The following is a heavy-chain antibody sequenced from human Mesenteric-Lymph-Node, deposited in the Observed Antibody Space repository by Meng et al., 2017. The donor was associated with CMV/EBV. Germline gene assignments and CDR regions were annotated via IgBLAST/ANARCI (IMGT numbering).Heavy chain of an antibody. Sequence: ASVKVSCKASGYTFTSYYMHWVRQAAGQGLEWMGWMNSYSGDTGYAQKFQGRVTMTRDTAIGTAYMELTGLRSEDTAVYYCMRGAGEGGRDWFDPWGQGTLVTVSS. CDR1: GYTFTSYY. V-gene: IGHV1-8*02. J-gene: IGHJ5*02. D-gene: IGHD1-14*01. CDR2: MNSYSGDT. CDR3: MRGAGEGGRDWFDP.